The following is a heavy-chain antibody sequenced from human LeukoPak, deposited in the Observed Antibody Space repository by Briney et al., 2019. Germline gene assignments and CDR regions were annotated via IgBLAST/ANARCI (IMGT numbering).Heavy chain of an antibody. CDR1: GYTFTGYK. CDR3: ARKDLITMVRGVDDWFDP. J-gene: IGHJ5*02. V-gene: IGHV1-2*02. D-gene: IGHD3-10*01. CDR2: INPNSGGT. Sequence: ASVKVSCKASGYTFTGYKMHWVRQTPGQGLEWMGWINPNSGGTNYAQKFQGRVTMTRDTSISTAYMELSRLGSDDTAVYYCARKDLITMVRGVDDWFDPWGQGTLVTVSS.